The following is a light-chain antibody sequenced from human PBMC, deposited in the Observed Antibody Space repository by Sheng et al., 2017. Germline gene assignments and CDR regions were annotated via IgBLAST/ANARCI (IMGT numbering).Light chain of an antibody. CDR3: QLWDSISDHWV. Sequence: SYVLTQPPSLSVAPGKTATVTCGGVNIASKSVHWYQQKSHQAPVLVVFDDDDRPSGIPERFSGSNSGNAATLTISRVEAGDEAEYYCQLWDSISDHWVFGGGTKLTVL. J-gene: IGLJ3*02. CDR1: NIASKS. V-gene: IGLV3-21*03. CDR2: DDD.